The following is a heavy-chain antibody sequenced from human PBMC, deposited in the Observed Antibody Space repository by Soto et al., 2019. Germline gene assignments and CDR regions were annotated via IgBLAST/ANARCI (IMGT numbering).Heavy chain of an antibody. J-gene: IGHJ4*03. CDR1: GYSFITHW. CDR2: INPADSDI. V-gene: IGHV5-51*01. Sequence: LQISNKGSGYSFITHWIAWVRQMPGEGLEWMGIINPADSDIRYSPSFQGQVTISVDKSINTAYLQWSSLKASDTATDYCTRHPSSGGSDAWGQGTLVFVSS. D-gene: IGHD2-15*01. CDR3: TRHPSSGGSDA.